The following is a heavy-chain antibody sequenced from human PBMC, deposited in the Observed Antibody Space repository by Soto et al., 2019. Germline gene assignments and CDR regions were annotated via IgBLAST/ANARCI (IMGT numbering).Heavy chain of an antibody. D-gene: IGHD5-12*01. V-gene: IGHV4-34*01. Sequence: XETLSLTYAVYGWSLSGYYWSWIRQPPGKGLEWIGEINHSGSTNYNPSLKSRVTISVDTSKNQFSLKLSSVTAADTAVYYCARGRARYSGYDLGYWGQETLVTVS. J-gene: IGHJ4*02. CDR1: GWSLSGYY. CDR3: ARGRARYSGYDLGY. CDR2: INHSGST.